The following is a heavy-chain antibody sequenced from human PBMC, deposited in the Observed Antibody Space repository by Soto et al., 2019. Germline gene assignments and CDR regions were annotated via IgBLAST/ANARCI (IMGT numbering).Heavy chain of an antibody. Sequence: GGSLRLSCAASGFTFSSYGMHWVRQAPGKGLEWVAVIWYDGSNKYYADSVKGRFTISRDNSKNTLYLQMNSLRAEDTAVYYCARWDQSSLWFGELWLNDAFDIWGQGTMVTVSS. V-gene: IGHV3-33*01. CDR3: ARWDQSSLWFGELWLNDAFDI. J-gene: IGHJ3*02. CDR1: GFTFSSYG. CDR2: IWYDGSNK. D-gene: IGHD3-10*01.